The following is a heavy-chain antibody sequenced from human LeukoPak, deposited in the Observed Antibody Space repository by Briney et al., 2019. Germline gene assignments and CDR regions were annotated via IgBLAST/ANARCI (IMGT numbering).Heavy chain of an antibody. Sequence: SETLSLTCAVYGVSFSGYYGSWIRQPPGPGLKWFGEINHSGSTNYHPSLKSRVTISVDTSKNQFSLKLSSVTAADTALYYCARVARDYVWGSYRYPFDYWGQGTLVTVSS. CDR1: GVSFSGYY. V-gene: IGHV4-34*01. D-gene: IGHD3-16*02. CDR2: INHSGST. J-gene: IGHJ4*02. CDR3: ARVARDYVWGSYRYPFDY.